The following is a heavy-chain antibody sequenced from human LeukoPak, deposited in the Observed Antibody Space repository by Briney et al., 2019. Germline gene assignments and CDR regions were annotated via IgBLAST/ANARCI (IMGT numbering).Heavy chain of an antibody. Sequence: ASVKVSCKASGYTFTNYGIIWVRQAPGQGLEWMGWINPNSGGTNYAQKFRGRVTMTRDTSISTAYMELSRLRSDDTAVYYCARDIINWNDEPNFDYWGQGTLVTVSS. V-gene: IGHV1-2*02. J-gene: IGHJ4*02. CDR2: INPNSGGT. CDR3: ARDIINWNDEPNFDY. CDR1: GYTFTNYG. D-gene: IGHD1-1*01.